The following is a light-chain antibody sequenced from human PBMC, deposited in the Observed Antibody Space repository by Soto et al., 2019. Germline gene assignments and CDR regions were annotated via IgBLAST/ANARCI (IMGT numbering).Light chain of an antibody. J-gene: IGKJ1*01. CDR3: QQYGSSPQT. V-gene: IGKV3-20*01. CDR2: GAS. Sequence: EIVLTQSPGTLSLSPGERATLSCRASQSVINNYSAWYQQKPGQAPRLLIYGASSRATGIPDRFSGSGSGTDFTLTISRLEPEDFAVYYCQQYGSSPQTFGQGTKVEIK. CDR1: QSVINNY.